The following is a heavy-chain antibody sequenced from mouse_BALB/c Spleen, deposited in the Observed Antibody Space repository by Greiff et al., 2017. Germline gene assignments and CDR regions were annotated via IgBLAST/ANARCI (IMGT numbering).Heavy chain of an antibody. J-gene: IGHJ2*01. Sequence: VQLQQSGPGLVKPSQSLSLTCSVTGYSITSGYYWNWIRQFPGNKLEWMGYISYDGSNNYNPSLKNRISITRDTSKNQFFLKLNSVTTEDTASYYCARVYYGYEGGYWGQGTTLTVSS. CDR1: GYSITSGYY. CDR3: ARVYYGYEGGY. CDR2: ISYDGSN. V-gene: IGHV3-6*02. D-gene: IGHD2-2*01.